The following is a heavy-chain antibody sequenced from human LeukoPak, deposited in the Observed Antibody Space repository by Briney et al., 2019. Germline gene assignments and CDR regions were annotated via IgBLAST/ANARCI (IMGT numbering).Heavy chain of an antibody. V-gene: IGHV4-38-2*02. CDR2: IYHSGST. CDR1: SYSISSGYY. J-gene: IGHJ4*01. Sequence: SETLSLTCTVSSYSISSGYYWGWIRQTPGKGLEWIGIIYHSGSTYYKSSLKSRVTISVDTSKNQFSLKLSSVTAADTAVYYCARKARGAYGSVNGYFDYWGQGTLVTVSS. CDR3: ARKARGAYGSVNGYFDY. D-gene: IGHD3-10*01.